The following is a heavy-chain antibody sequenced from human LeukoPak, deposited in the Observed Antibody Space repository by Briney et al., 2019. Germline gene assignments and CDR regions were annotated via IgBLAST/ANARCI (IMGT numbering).Heavy chain of an antibody. D-gene: IGHD4-11*01. CDR3: ARGYSRNPYYFDY. J-gene: IGHJ4*02. Sequence: GASVKVSCKASGGTFSSYAISWVRQAPGQGIEWMGRIIPIFGTANYAQTFQGRVTITTDESTSTAYMELSSLRSEDTAVDYCARGYSRNPYYFDYWGQGTLVTVSS. V-gene: IGHV1-69*05. CDR2: IIPIFGTA. CDR1: GGTFSSYA.